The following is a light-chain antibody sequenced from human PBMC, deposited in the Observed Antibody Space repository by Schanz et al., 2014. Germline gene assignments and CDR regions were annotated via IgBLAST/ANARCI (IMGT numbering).Light chain of an antibody. J-gene: IGKJ1*01. Sequence: DIVMTQSPLSLPVRPGAPASISCRSSQSLLHSNGRYYLDWYLQKPGRSPQLLIYLASNRASGVPDRFSGGGSGTDFTLNISRVESEDVGVYYCMQSLQTWTFGQGTKVEVK. CDR3: MQSLQTWT. V-gene: IGKV2-28*01. CDR1: QSLLHSNGRYY. CDR2: LAS.